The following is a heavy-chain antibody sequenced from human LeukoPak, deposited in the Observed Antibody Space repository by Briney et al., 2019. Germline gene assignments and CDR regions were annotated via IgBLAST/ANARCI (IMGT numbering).Heavy chain of an antibody. Sequence: GGSLRLSCAASGFTFSGYGMRWVRQAPWKGLGWVSAISGSGGGTDSADSVKGRFTISRENSKNTLYLQMNSLRAEDTAVYYCAKDAGVVVIMYFDYWGQGTLVTVSS. D-gene: IGHD3-22*01. J-gene: IGHJ4*02. CDR2: ISGSGGGT. V-gene: IGHV3-23*01. CDR1: GFTFSGYG. CDR3: AKDAGVVVIMYFDY.